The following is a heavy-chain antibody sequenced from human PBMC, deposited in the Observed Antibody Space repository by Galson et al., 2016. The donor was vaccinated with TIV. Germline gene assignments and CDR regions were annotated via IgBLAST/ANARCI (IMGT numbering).Heavy chain of an antibody. V-gene: IGHV3-30*02. J-gene: IGHJ6*02. D-gene: IGHD7-27*01. Sequence: SLRLSCAASGFTFSTYVMHWVRQAPGKGLEWVSFVRYDGSHKNYADSVKGRFTISRDNSKYTLYLQMNSLRAEDTAVYYCATSTMPNLGDNWGQGTTVTVSS. CDR2: VRYDGSHK. CDR3: ATSTMPNLGDN. CDR1: GFTFSTYV.